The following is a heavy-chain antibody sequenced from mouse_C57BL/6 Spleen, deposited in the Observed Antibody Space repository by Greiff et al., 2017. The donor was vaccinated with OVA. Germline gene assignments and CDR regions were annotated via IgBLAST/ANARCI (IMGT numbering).Heavy chain of an antibody. J-gene: IGHJ3*01. V-gene: IGHV1-18*01. Sequence: VHVKQSGPELVKPGASVKIPCKASGYTFTDYNMDWVKQSHGKSLEWIGDINPNNGGTIYNQKFKGKATLTVDKSSSTAYMELRSLTSEDTAVYYCARGRDYGSSYFAYWGQGTLVTVSA. D-gene: IGHD1-1*01. CDR3: ARGRDYGSSYFAY. CDR2: INPNNGGT. CDR1: GYTFTDYN.